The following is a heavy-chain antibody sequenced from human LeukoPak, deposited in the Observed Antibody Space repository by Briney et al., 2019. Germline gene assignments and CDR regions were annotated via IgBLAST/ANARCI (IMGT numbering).Heavy chain of an antibody. CDR1: GSIFIHTA. D-gene: IGHD2-8*01. CDR3: VYTNSTHGDNWFDL. J-gene: IGHJ5*02. Sequence: GGPLRLSGVGLGSIFIHTAIHGVRQAAGKGWKGVGRIRSEPRNFATAYAASVRRTITIASDESKNTASLHMDSLNSEDTALYYCVYTNSTHGDNWFDLWGQGTMVTVSS. V-gene: IGHV3-73*01. CDR2: IRSEPRNFAT.